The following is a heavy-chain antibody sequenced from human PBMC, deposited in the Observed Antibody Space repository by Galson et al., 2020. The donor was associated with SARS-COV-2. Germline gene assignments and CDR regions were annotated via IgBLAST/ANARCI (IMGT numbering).Heavy chain of an antibody. CDR2: IWYDGSNK. Sequence: GESLKISCAASGFTFSSYGMHWVRQAPGKGLEWVAVIWYDGSNKYYADSVKGRFTISRDNSKNTLYLQMNSLRAEDTAVYYCARDQGRETPTRKDYWGQGTLVTVSS. D-gene: IGHD1-26*01. CDR1: GFTFSSYG. V-gene: IGHV3-33*01. CDR3: ARDQGRETPTRKDY. J-gene: IGHJ4*02.